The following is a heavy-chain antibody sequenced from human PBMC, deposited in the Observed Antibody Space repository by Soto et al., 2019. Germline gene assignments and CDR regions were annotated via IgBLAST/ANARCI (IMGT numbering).Heavy chain of an antibody. CDR3: ARDFGRYCTNGVCYPQIFAFDI. CDR1: GYAFTGYY. J-gene: IGHJ3*02. CDR2: INPNSGGT. V-gene: IGHV1-2*04. D-gene: IGHD2-8*01. Sequence: GASVKVSCKASGYAFTGYYMHWVRQAPGQGLERMGWINPNSGGTNFAQKFQGWVTMTRDTSISTAYMELSRLRSDDTAVYYCARDFGRYCTNGVCYPQIFAFDIWGQGTMVTVSS.